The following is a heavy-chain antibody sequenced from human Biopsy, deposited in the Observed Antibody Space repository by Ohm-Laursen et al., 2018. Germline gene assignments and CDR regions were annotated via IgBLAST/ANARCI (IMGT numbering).Heavy chain of an antibody. D-gene: IGHD2/OR15-2a*01. CDR2: IYYSGST. CDR3: ARATNSTGWPYYYFYGMDV. J-gene: IGHJ6*02. V-gene: IGHV4-59*01. Sequence: TLSLTCTVSGGSISSDYWSWIRQTPGKGLEWIGYIYYSGSTNYNPSLKSRATISVDTSKNQFSLRLNSVTAAGTAVYYCARATNSTGWPYYYFYGMDVWGQGTTVTVSS. CDR1: GGSISSDY.